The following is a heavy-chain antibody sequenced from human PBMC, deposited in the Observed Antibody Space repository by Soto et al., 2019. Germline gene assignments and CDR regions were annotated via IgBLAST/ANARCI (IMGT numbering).Heavy chain of an antibody. J-gene: IGHJ4*02. CDR3: ARGGYGDYGSFDY. CDR2: INHSGST. CDR1: GGSFSGYY. D-gene: IGHD4-17*01. Sequence: PSETLSLTCAVYGGSFSGYYWSWIRQPPGKGLEWIGEINHSGSTNYNPSLKSRVTISVDTSKNQFFLRLNSVTAADTAVYYCARGGYGDYGSFDYWGQGTLVTLSS. V-gene: IGHV4-34*01.